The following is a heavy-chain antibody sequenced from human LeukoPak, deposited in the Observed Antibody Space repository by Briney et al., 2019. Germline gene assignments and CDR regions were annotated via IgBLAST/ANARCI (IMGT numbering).Heavy chain of an antibody. Sequence: ASVKVSCKASGYTFTGYYMHWVRQAPGQGLEWMGWMNPNSGNTGYAQKLQGRVTMTTDTSTSTAYMELRSLRSDDTAVYYCASGSYTGDYFDYWGQGTLVTVSS. CDR3: ASGSYTGDYFDY. CDR1: GYTFTGYY. J-gene: IGHJ4*02. V-gene: IGHV1-8*02. CDR2: MNPNSGNT. D-gene: IGHD2-2*02.